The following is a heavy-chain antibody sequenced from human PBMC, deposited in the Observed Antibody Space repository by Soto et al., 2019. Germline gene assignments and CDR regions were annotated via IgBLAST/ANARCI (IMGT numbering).Heavy chain of an antibody. V-gene: IGHV3-33*01. CDR2: SWHDGRHL. J-gene: IGHJ3*01. D-gene: IGHD2-21*01. CDR1: GFTLDTYG. Sequence: QEQLVESGGGMVQPGGSLRLSCAVSGFTLDTYGMHWVRQAAGQGPEWVAVSWHDGRHLDYADSVRGRFTVFRDDCKNSLFLEMNGLRGDDTAVYYCARDWGACTPGECYSHGFDLWVQWTLVTVSS. CDR3: ARDWGACTPGECYSHGFDL.